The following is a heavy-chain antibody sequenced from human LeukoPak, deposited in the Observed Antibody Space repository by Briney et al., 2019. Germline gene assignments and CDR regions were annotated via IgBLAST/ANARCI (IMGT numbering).Heavy chain of an antibody. CDR3: LLIILGGSSQH. Sequence: GRSLRLSCAASGFTFSSYAMHWVRQAPRKGLVWVSRIKSDGQITTYADSVKGRFTTSRDNAKNTFYLQMNSLRVEDAAVYYCLLIILGGSSQHWGQGTLVSVSS. D-gene: IGHD3-3*01. CDR2: IKSDGQIT. J-gene: IGHJ1*01. CDR1: GFTFSSYA. V-gene: IGHV3-74*01.